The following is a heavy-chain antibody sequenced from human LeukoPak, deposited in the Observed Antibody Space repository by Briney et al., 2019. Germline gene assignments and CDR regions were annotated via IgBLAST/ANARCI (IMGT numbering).Heavy chain of an antibody. Sequence: GGSLRLSCAASGFTFSSYWMSWVRQAPGKGLEWVAVAYTDGNTRYYADSVNGRFTVSKDISQNTLYLQMSSLRAEDTAVYYCATGGAFYYGHWGQGTLVTVSS. D-gene: IGHD3-22*01. CDR3: ATGGAFYYGH. CDR1: GFTFSSYW. CDR2: AYTDGNTR. V-gene: IGHV3-33*08. J-gene: IGHJ4*02.